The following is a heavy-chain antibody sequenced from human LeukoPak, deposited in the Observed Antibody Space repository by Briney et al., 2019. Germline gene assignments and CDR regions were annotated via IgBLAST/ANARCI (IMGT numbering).Heavy chain of an antibody. CDR1: GGSISSSSYY. V-gene: IGHV4-39*07. CDR2: IYYSGST. Sequence: SETLSLTCTVSGGSISSSSYYWGWIRQPPGKGLEWIGSIYYSGSTYYNPSLKSRVTISVDTSKNRFSLKLSSVTAADTAVYYCARGPPRGEPDPFDYWGQGTLVTVSS. D-gene: IGHD3-16*01. CDR3: ARGPPRGEPDPFDY. J-gene: IGHJ4*02.